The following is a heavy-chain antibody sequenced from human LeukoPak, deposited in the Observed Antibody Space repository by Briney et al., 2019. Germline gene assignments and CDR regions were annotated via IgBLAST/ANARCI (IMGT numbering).Heavy chain of an antibody. CDR3: AKSHFDWLSTIDY. J-gene: IGHJ4*02. CDR1: GFTFSRYG. V-gene: IGHV3-30*18. CDR2: ISYDGSNK. Sequence: GRSLRLSCAASGFTFSRYGMHWVRQAPGKGLEWVAVISYDGSNKYYADSVKGRFTISRDNSKNTLYLQMNSLRAEDTAVYYCAKSHFDWLSTIDYWGQGTLVTVSS. D-gene: IGHD3-9*01.